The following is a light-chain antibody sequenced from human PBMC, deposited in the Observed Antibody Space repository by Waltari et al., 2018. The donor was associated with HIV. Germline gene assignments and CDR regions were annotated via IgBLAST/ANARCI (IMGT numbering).Light chain of an antibody. J-gene: IGKJ1*01. Sequence: ATRMTQSPPSVSAATGDTVTLTCRASRDIDTHLAWYQHKPGSAPHLLIYGASTLQKGVPPRFNGSGSGTSFSLTVTCLQSEDFATFFCQQYHESPRTFGQGTTVEV. V-gene: IGKV1-8*01. CDR1: RDIDTH. CDR3: QQYHESPRT. CDR2: GAS.